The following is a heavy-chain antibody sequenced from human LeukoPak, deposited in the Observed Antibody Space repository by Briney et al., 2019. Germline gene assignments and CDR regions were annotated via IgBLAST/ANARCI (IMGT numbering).Heavy chain of an antibody. CDR1: GYTFTGDY. Sequence: ASVRVSCQASGYTFTGDYMHWVRQAPGQGLEWMGWINPNSGGTNYAQKFQGRVTMTRDTSISTAYMELSRLRSDDTAVYYCARSTATSPHFDYWGQGTLVTVSS. V-gene: IGHV1-2*02. D-gene: IGHD5-18*01. CDR2: INPNSGGT. CDR3: ARSTATSPHFDY. J-gene: IGHJ4*02.